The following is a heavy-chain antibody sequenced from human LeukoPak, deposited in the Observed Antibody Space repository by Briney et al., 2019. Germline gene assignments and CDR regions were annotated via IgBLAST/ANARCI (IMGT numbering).Heavy chain of an antibody. CDR3: AREWRRELPLPSWFDP. CDR1: GFTVSSNY. D-gene: IGHD1-26*01. V-gene: IGHV3-53*01. Sequence: PGGSLRLSCAASGFTVSSNYMSRVRQAPGKGLEWVSVIYSGGSTYYADSVKGRFTISRDNSKNTLYLQMNSLRAEDTAVYYCAREWRRELPLPSWFDPWGQGTLVTVSS. J-gene: IGHJ5*02. CDR2: IYSGGST.